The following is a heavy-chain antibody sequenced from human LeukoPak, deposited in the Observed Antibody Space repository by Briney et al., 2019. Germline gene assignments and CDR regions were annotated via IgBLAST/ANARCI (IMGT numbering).Heavy chain of an antibody. CDR2: ISYDGSYK. Sequence: PGGSLRLSCSASGFAFSTYAMHWVRQAPGKGLEWVAVISYDGSYKDYVDPVKGRFTLSRDNSKSTVFLEMSSLRAEDTAVYHCARARLQWEVRYPRFDSWGQGTLVTVSS. CDR3: ARARLQWEVRYPRFDS. CDR1: GFAFSTYA. V-gene: IGHV3-30*03. J-gene: IGHJ4*02. D-gene: IGHD1-26*01.